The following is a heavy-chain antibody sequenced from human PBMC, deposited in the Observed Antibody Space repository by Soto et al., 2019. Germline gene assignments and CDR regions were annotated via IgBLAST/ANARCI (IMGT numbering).Heavy chain of an antibody. V-gene: IGHV1-69*01. CDR1: GGTFSSYA. D-gene: IGHD6-13*01. CDR2: IIPIFGTA. CDR3: ARVSYSSSWWGPFDY. J-gene: IGHJ4*02. Sequence: QVQLVQSGAEVKKPGSSVKVSCKASGGTFSSYAISWVRQAPGQGLEWMGGIIPIFGTANYVQKFQGRVTITADEYTCSAYMELSSLRSEDTAVYYFARVSYSSSWWGPFDYWGQGTLVTFSS.